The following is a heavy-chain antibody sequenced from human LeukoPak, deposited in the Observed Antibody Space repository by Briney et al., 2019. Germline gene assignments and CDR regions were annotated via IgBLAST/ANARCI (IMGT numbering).Heavy chain of an antibody. CDR3: ATTMVRGADDAFDI. CDR1: GYTFTSYG. V-gene: IGHV1-18*01. Sequence: ASVKVSCKASGYTFTSYGISWARQAPGQGLEWMGWISAYNGNTNYAQKLQGRVTMTTDTSTSTAYMELRSLRSDDTAVYYCATTMVRGADDAFDIWGQGTMVTVPS. CDR2: ISAYNGNT. D-gene: IGHD3-10*01. J-gene: IGHJ3*02.